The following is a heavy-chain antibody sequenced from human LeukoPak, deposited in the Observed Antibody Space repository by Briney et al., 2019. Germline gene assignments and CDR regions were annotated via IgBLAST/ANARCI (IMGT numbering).Heavy chain of an antibody. Sequence: GRSLTLSCAASEFTFTTYGMHWVRQAPGKGLEWVAFIYYDGSNIYYADYVKGRFTISRDISKNTLYLQMDSLRAEDTAIYYCARDWKTISFDYWGQGTLVTVSS. CDR2: IYYDGSNI. V-gene: IGHV3-33*01. J-gene: IGHJ4*02. D-gene: IGHD1-1*01. CDR3: ARDWKTISFDY. CDR1: EFTFTTYG.